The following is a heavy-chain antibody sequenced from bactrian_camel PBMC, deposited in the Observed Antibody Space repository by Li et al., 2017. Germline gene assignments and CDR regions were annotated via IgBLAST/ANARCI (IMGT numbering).Heavy chain of an antibody. CDR2: IGARGYGE. D-gene: IGHD2*01. Sequence: VQLVESGGGLVQPGGSLRLSCAASGLTLSSYDMSWVRQAPGKGLEWVSCIGARGYGEYYADSVKGRFTVSRDNPKNTLYLRLNSLKTEDSAMYYCSKAVSGCGDSDYSIDSADRGQGTQVTVS. J-gene: IGHJ4*01. V-gene: IGHV3S40*01. CDR1: GLTLSSYD.